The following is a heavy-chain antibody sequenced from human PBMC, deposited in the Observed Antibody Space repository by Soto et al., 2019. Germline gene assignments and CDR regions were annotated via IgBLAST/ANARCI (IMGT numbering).Heavy chain of an antibody. CDR3: ARDLPYSNYYYYYYGMDV. Sequence: GASVKVSCKASGYTFTSYGISWVRQAPGQGLEWMGWISAYNGNTNYAQKLQGRVTMTTDTSTSTAYMELRSLRSDDTAVYYCARDLPYSNYYYYYYGMDVWGQGTTVTVSS. V-gene: IGHV1-18*01. CDR1: GYTFTSYG. CDR2: ISAYNGNT. D-gene: IGHD4-4*01. J-gene: IGHJ6*02.